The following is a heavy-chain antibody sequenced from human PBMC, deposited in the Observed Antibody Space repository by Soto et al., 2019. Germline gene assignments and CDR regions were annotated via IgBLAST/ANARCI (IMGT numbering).Heavy chain of an antibody. V-gene: IGHV1-69*01. CDR2: LIPLFDAA. J-gene: IGHJ6*02. CDR3: ARAWPRGTIIVIDSDHYGMDV. CDR1: VGTFSKYA. Sequence: QVQLVQSGAEVKKPGSSVKVSCKASVGTFSKYAFSWVRQAPGQGLEWMGGLIPLFDAADYAQRFQGRVRITADESTTTAYMELSSLRSDDTAIYYCARAWPRGTIIVIDSDHYGMDVWGQGTTFTVSS. D-gene: IGHD3-22*01.